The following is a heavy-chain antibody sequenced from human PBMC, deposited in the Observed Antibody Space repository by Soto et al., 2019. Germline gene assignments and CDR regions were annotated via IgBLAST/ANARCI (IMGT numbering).Heavy chain of an antibody. J-gene: IGHJ4*02. V-gene: IGHV1-3*01. CDR1: GYTFTSYA. Sequence: ASVKVSCKASGYTFTSYAMHWVRPAPGQRLEWMGWINAGNGNTKYSQKFQGRVTITRDTSASTVYMELSSLRSEDTAVYYCARDDVGGGWYDYWGQGTLVPVSS. D-gene: IGHD6-19*01. CDR3: ARDDVGGGWYDY. CDR2: INAGNGNT.